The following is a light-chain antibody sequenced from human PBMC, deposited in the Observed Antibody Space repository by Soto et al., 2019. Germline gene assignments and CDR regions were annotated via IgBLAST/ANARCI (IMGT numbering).Light chain of an antibody. CDR1: SGDVGHYNY. J-gene: IGLJ2*01. Sequence: QSALTQPRSVSGSPGQSVTISCTGTSGDVGHYNYVSWYQQHPGKAPKLMVYDVSKRPSGVPDRFSGSKSGNTASLTISGXXXXXXXXXYCCSYAGSYTYVVFGGGTKLTV. CDR3: CSYAGSYTYVV. CDR2: DVS. V-gene: IGLV2-11*01.